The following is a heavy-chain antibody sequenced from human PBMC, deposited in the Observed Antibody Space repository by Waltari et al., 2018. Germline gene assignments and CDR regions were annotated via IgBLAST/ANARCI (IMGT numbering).Heavy chain of an antibody. D-gene: IGHD5-12*01. J-gene: IGHJ4*02. CDR1: GGSISSSSYY. CDR2: IYYSGRT. Sequence: QLQLQESGPGLVKPSETLSLTCTVSGGSISSSSYYWGWIRQPPGKGLEWIGSIYYSGRTYYNPSRKSRVTISVDTSKNQFSLKLSSVTAADTAVYYCARDLVVATIRADNWGQGTLVTVSS. V-gene: IGHV4-39*07. CDR3: ARDLVVATIRADN.